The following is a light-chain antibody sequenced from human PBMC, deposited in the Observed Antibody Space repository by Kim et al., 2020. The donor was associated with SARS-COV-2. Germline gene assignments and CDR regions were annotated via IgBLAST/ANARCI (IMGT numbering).Light chain of an antibody. CDR1: QGISYS. CDR3: QQYNSYPLT. J-gene: IGKJ4*01. CDR2: AAS. Sequence: ASVGDRVTITWRASQGISYSLAWFQQRPGKAPKPLIYAASSLQTGVPSKFSGSGSGTYFTLTISSLQPEDFATYYCQQYNSYPLTFGGGTKVDIK. V-gene: IGKV1-16*02.